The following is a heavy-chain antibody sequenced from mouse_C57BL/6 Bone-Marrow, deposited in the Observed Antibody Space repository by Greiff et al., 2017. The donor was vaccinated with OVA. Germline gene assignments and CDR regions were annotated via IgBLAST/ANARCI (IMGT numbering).Heavy chain of an antibody. CDR3: ARWDGNYDY. CDR2: IHPSDSDT. D-gene: IGHD2-1*01. J-gene: IGHJ2*01. CDR1: GYTFTSYW. Sequence: QVQLQQSGAELVKPGASVKVSCKASGYTFTSYWMHWVKQRPGQGLEWIGMIHPSDSDTNYNQKFKGKATLTVDKSSSTAYMQLSSVTSEDSAVYYCARWDGNYDYWGQGITLTVSS. V-gene: IGHV1-74*01.